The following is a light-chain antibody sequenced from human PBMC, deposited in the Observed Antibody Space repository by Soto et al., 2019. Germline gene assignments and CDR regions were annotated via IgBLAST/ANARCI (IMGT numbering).Light chain of an antibody. CDR2: AAS. J-gene: IGKJ4*01. CDR1: HSISRY. Sequence: DIQMTQSPSSLSASVGDRVTITCRASHSISRYLNWYHQKPGRAPKLLIYAASTLQSGVPSRFSGSGSGTDFTLTTSSLEPEDFATYYCQQSYSVPLTFGGGTKVEI. CDR3: QQSYSVPLT. V-gene: IGKV1-39*01.